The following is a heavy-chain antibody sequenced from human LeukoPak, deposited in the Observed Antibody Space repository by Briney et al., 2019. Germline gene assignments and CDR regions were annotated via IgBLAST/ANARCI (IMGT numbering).Heavy chain of an antibody. CDR2: ISPGGGPT. V-gene: IGHV3-23*01. D-gene: IGHD5-12*01. CDR1: GFPFSSHG. Sequence: PGGSLRLSCAGSGFPFSSHGMNWVRQAPGKGLEWVSGISPGGGPTYYADSVRGRFTISRDDSKNTLYLQMKNPRAGDTAVYYCAKDGAWLRFDDWGQGILVTVSS. CDR3: AKDGAWLRFDD. J-gene: IGHJ4*02.